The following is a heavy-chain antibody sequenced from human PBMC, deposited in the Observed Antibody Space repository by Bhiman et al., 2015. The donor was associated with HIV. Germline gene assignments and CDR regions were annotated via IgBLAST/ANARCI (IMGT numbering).Heavy chain of an antibody. D-gene: IGHD1-7*01. J-gene: IGHJ2*01. CDR2: ISSSGSTR. V-gene: IGHV3-48*03. CDR3: ARDGDRESAITGTTFYWYFDL. Sequence: EVQLVESGGGLVQPGGSLRLSCAASGFIFSRYEMNWVRQAPGKGLEWVSYISSSGSTRYYADSVKGRFTISRDNAKNSLYLQMNSLRAEDTAVYYCARDGDRESAITGTTFYWYFDLWGRGTLVTVSS. CDR1: GFIFSRYE.